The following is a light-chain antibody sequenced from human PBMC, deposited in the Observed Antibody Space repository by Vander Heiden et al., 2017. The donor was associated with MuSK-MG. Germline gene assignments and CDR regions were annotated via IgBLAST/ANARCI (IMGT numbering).Light chain of an antibody. CDR3: SSYTSSSSYV. V-gene: IGLV2-14*01. CDR1: SSDVGAYNF. CDR2: DVS. J-gene: IGLJ1*01. Sequence: QSALTQPASVSGSPVQSITMSCTGSSSDVGAYNFVSWYQQHPSKAPKLIIYDVSNRASGVSNRLSGSKSGNTASLTISGLQAEDEADYYCSSYTSSSSYVFGTGTKVTVL.